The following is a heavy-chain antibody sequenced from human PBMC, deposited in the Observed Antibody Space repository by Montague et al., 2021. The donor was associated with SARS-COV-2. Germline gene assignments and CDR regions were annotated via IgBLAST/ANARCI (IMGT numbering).Heavy chain of an antibody. CDR3: ARDRGRATDDY. Sequence: SLRLSCAASGFTFNSYSINWVRQAPGKGLEWVSSISSSSSYIYYADSVKGRFTISRDNAKNSLYLQMNSLRAEDTAVYYCARDRGRATDDYRGQGTLVTVSS. J-gene: IGHJ4*02. V-gene: IGHV3-21*01. CDR1: GFTFNSYS. D-gene: IGHD5-12*01. CDR2: ISSSSSYI.